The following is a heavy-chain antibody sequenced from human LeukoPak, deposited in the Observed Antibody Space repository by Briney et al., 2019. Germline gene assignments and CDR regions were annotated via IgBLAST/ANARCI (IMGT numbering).Heavy chain of an antibody. D-gene: IGHD2-15*01. CDR1: GFTFSNFG. CDR2: ISDNGRRT. V-gene: IGHV3-33*08. CDR3: ARDRIGKYSIDY. Sequence: GRSVRLSCAASGFTFSNFGLNWIRQAPGKGLEWVAFISDNGRRTYYLESVEGLFTISRDDSKNTLYLQMNSLRVEDTAVYYCARDRIGKYSIDYWGQGTLVTVSS. J-gene: IGHJ4*02.